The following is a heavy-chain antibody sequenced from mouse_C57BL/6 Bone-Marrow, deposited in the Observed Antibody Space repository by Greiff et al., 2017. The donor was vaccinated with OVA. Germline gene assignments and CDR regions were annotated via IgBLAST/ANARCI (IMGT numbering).Heavy chain of an antibody. D-gene: IGHD2-4*01. CDR1: GYAFSSYW. CDR2: IYPGDGDT. V-gene: IGHV1-80*01. CDR3: ARSDYDRIPLCYYAMDY. J-gene: IGHJ4*01. Sequence: VKLVESGAELVKPGASVKISCKASGYAFSSYWMNWVKQRPGKGLEWIGQIYPGDGDTNYNGKFKGKATLTADKSSSTAYMQLSSLTSEDSAVYFCARSDYDRIPLCYYAMDYWGQGTSVTVSS.